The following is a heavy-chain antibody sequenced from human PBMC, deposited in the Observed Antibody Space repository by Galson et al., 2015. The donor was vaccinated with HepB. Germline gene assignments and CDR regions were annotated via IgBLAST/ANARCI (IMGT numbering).Heavy chain of an antibody. V-gene: IGHV2-5*02. CDR2: IYWDDDK. Sequence: PALVKPTQTLTLTCTFSGFSLSTSGVGVGWIRQPPGKALEWLALIYWDDDKRCSPSLKSRLTITKDTSKNQVVLTMTNMDPVDTATYYCAHRDVNMGFHGDWGQGTLVTISS. D-gene: IGHD3-10*01. CDR1: GFSLSTSGVG. CDR3: AHRDVNMGFHGD. J-gene: IGHJ4*02.